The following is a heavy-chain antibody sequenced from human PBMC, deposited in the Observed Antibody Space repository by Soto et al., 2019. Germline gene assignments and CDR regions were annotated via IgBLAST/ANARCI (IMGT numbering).Heavy chain of an antibody. D-gene: IGHD3-10*01. CDR3: ASQGGGSGSYSDYYYYMDV. V-gene: IGHV3-48*01. CDR2: ISSSSSTI. Sequence: EVQLVESGGGLVQPGGSLRLSCAASGFTFSSYSMNWVRQAPGKGLEWVSYISSSSSTIYYADSVKGRFTISRDNAKNLLYLQMNRMRAEEMAVYYCASQGGGSGSYSDYYYYMDVWGKGTTVTVSS. J-gene: IGHJ6*03. CDR1: GFTFSSYS.